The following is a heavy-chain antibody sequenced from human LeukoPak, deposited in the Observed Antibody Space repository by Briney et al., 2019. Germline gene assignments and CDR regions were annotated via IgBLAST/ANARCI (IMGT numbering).Heavy chain of an antibody. CDR1: GITLSNYG. CDR3: AKRGVVIRVILVGFHKEAYYFDA. J-gene: IGHJ4*02. D-gene: IGHD3-22*01. V-gene: IGHV3-23*01. CDR2: ISGSGGGT. Sequence: GGSLRLSCAVSGITLSNYGMSWVRHPPGKGLEWVAGISGSGGGTIYADSVKGRFTISRDNRKNTLYLQMNRLRADDTAVYFCAKRGVVIRVILVGFHKEAYYFDAWGQGALVTASP.